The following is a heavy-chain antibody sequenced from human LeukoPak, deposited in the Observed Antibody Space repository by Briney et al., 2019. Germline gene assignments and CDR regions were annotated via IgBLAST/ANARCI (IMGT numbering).Heavy chain of an antibody. V-gene: IGHV3-23*01. CDR2: ISGSGGST. D-gene: IGHD5-24*01. CDR3: AKDQMGSGYFDY. J-gene: IGHJ4*02. CDR1: GFTFSSYA. Sequence: PGGSLRLSCAASGFTFSSYAMSWVRRAPGKGLEWVSAISGSGGSTYYADSVKGRFTISRDNSKNTLYLQMNSLRAEDTAVYYCAKDQMGSGYFDYWGQGTLVTVSS.